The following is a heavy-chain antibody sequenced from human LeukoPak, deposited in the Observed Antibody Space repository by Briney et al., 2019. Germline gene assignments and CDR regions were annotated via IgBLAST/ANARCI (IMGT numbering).Heavy chain of an antibody. CDR2: IGGSGRSGDT. D-gene: IGHD6-13*01. CDR1: GFTFSSYA. J-gene: IGHJ4*02. V-gene: IGHV3-23*01. Sequence: PGGSLRLSCEASGFTFSSYAMTWVRQAPGKGLEWVSVIGGSGRSGDTYYADSVKGRFTISRDNSRNTLYLQMSSLRAEDTAVYYCAKDKAGSTAYYFDYWGQGTLVTVSS. CDR3: AKDKAGSTAYYFDY.